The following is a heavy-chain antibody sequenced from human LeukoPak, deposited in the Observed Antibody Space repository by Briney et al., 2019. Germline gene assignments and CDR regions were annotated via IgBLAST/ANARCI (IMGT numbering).Heavy chain of an antibody. V-gene: IGHV3-53*05. CDR2: IYSDGST. CDR1: GFIVSSNY. CDR3: ARGRAIPNY. Sequence: GGSLRLSCAASGFIVSSNYMSWVRQAPGKGLEWVSVIYSDGSTYYVDSVKGRFTISRDNSKNTLYLQMNSLRSEDTAVYYCARGRAIPNYWGQGTLVTVSS. J-gene: IGHJ4*02. D-gene: IGHD2-21*01.